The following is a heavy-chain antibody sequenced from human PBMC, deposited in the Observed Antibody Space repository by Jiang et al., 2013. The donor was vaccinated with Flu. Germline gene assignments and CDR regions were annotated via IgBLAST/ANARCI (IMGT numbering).Heavy chain of an antibody. V-gene: IGHV6-1*01. D-gene: IGHD3-3*01. CDR1: GDSVSSYSAT. CDR3: ARVGGSGRSLDY. Sequence: GLVEALADPLTHLCPSSGDSVSSYSATWTWIRQSPSRGLEWLGRTYYGSKWYNDYAVSVKSRITINPDTSKNQFSLQLNSVTPEDTAVYYCARVGGSGRSLDYWGQGTLVTVSS. CDR2: TYYGSKWYN. J-gene: IGHJ4*02.